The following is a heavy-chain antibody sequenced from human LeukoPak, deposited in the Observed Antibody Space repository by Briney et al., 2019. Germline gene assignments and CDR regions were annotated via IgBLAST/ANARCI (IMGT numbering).Heavy chain of an antibody. J-gene: IGHJ4*02. CDR2: INHSGST. Sequence: SETPSLTCAVYGGSFSGYYWSWSRQPPGKGLEWIGEINHSGSTNYNPSLKSRVTISVDTSKNQFSLRLSSVTAADTAVYYCARHSAAAADYWGQGTLVTVSS. CDR1: GGSFSGYY. D-gene: IGHD6-13*01. CDR3: ARHSAAAADY. V-gene: IGHV4-34*01.